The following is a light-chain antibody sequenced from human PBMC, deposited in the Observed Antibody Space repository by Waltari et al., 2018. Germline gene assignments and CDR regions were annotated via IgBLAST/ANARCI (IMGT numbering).Light chain of an antibody. CDR1: SSDVGAYDY. V-gene: IGLV2-14*01. CDR3: SSYTSSYTLI. CDR2: EVI. Sequence: QSALTQPASVSGSPGQSLTISCTGTSSDVGAYDYISWYQQYPGKVPRLLIYEVINRPSGISDRFSGSKSGNTASLTISRLQIEDEADYYCSSYTSSYTLIFGGGTTLSVL. J-gene: IGLJ2*01.